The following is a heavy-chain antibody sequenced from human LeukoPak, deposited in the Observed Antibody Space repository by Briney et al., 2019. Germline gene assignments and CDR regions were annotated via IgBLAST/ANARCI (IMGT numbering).Heavy chain of an antibody. D-gene: IGHD1-7*01. Sequence: GGSLRLSCAASGFTFSSYSMNWVRQAPGKGLEWVANINEDGSEKYYVDSVKGRVTISRDNGKNALYLQMNSLRGEDTAVYYCARDRNTRTSDYWGQGTLVTVSS. CDR3: ARDRNTRTSDY. J-gene: IGHJ4*02. V-gene: IGHV3-7*04. CDR2: INEDGSEK. CDR1: GFTFSSYS.